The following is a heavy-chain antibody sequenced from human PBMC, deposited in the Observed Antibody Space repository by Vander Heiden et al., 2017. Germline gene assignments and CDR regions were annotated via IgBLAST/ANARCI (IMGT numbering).Heavy chain of an antibody. D-gene: IGHD1-7*01. CDR3: AKELYNWNYAYFDY. CDR1: GFSFSSYA. J-gene: IGHJ4*02. Sequence: EVQLLESGGGLVQSGGSLRLYCAASGFSFSSYAMGWVRQAPGKGLEWVSAISGSGGSTYYADSVKGRFTISRDNSKNTLYLQMNSLRAEDTAVYYCAKELYNWNYAYFDYWGQGTLVTVSS. CDR2: ISGSGGST. V-gene: IGHV3-23*01.